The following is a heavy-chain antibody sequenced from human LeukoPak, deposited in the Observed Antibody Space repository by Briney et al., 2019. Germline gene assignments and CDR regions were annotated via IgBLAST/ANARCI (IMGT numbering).Heavy chain of an antibody. J-gene: IGHJ4*02. V-gene: IGHV3-53*01. Sequence: GGSLRLSCAASGFTVSSDYMSWVRQAPGKGLEWVSVIYSGGSTYYADSVKGRFTISRDNSQEIVYLQLDSLRVEDTALYYCGKTTVGYSSGRYPGWPVDYWGQGALVTVSS. CDR2: IYSGGST. CDR3: GKTTVGYSSGRYPGWPVDY. CDR1: GFTVSSDY. D-gene: IGHD2-15*01.